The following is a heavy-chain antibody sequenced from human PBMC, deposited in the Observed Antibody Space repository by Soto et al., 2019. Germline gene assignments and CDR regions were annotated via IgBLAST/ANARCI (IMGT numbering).Heavy chain of an antibody. Sequence: QVQLQESGPGLVKPSQTLSLTCTVSGGSISSGGYYWSWNRQHPGKGLEWIGYSYYSESTYYNPSLKSRVTISVDTSKNQFSLKLSSVTAADTAVYYCARAPYYYDSSGYRAWGAFDIWGQGTMVTVSS. CDR3: ARAPYYYDSSGYRAWGAFDI. CDR2: SYYSEST. V-gene: IGHV4-31*03. J-gene: IGHJ3*02. D-gene: IGHD3-22*01. CDR1: GGSISSGGYY.